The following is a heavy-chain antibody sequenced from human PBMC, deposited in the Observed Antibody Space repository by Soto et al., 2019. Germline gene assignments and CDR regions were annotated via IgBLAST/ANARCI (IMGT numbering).Heavy chain of an antibody. CDR1: GVYINSGAYS. Sequence: TSETLSLTSAVSGVYINSGAYSWSWIRQPPGKGLEWIGYIYHSGSTYYNPSLKSRVTISVDRSKNQFSLNLSSVTAADTAMYYCARGALRWSTSWDFDYWGQGTLVTVSS. D-gene: IGHD4-17*01. CDR2: IYHSGST. CDR3: ARGALRWSTSWDFDY. V-gene: IGHV4-30-2*01. J-gene: IGHJ4*02.